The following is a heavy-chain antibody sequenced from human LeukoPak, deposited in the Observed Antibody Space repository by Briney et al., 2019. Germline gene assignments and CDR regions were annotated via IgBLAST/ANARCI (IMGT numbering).Heavy chain of an antibody. CDR2: ISSSSSYI. J-gene: IGHJ4*02. CDR1: GFTFSSYS. D-gene: IGHD5-24*01. CDR3: ASLGMATVAPDFDY. Sequence: GGSLRLSCAASGFTFSSYSMNWVRQAPGKGLEWVSSISSSSSYIYYADSVKGRFTISRDNAKNSLYLQMNSLRAEDTAVYYCASLGMATVAPDFDYWGQGTLVTVSS. V-gene: IGHV3-21*01.